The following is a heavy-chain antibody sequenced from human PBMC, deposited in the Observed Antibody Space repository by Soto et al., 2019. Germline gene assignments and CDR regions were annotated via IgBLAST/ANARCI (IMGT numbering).Heavy chain of an antibody. V-gene: IGHV3-30-3*01. CDR1: GFMFSAYA. CDR3: ARDPSPYTSGWYGIDF. J-gene: IGHJ4*01. CDR2: MSYDGTNT. D-gene: IGHD6-19*01. Sequence: QVQLVESGGGVVQPGASLRLSCTASGFMFSAYAMLWVRQAPGKGLEWVAAMSYDGTNTYYADSLNGRFTISRDNSKNTLFLQMSSLTADDSAVYYCARDPSPYTSGWYGIDFWGLGTLVTVSS.